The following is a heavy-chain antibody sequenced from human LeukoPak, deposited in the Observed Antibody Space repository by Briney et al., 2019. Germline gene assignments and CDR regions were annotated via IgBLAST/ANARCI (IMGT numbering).Heavy chain of an antibody. CDR1: GGSISGYY. CDR2: IYYSGST. V-gene: IGHV4-59*01. CDR3: ARADSSGYILTY. J-gene: IGHJ4*02. D-gene: IGHD5-18*01. Sequence: SETLSLTCTVSGGSISGYYWSWIRQPLGKGLEWIGYIYYSGSTSYNPSLKSRVTISVDTSKNQFSLRLSSVTAADTAVYYCARADSSGYILTYWSRGTLVTVSP.